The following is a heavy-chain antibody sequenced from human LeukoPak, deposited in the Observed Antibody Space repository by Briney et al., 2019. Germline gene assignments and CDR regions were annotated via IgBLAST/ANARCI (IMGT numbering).Heavy chain of an antibody. V-gene: IGHV3-33*06. J-gene: IGHJ4*02. D-gene: IGHD6-6*01. CDR1: GFTFSSYG. CDR2: IGYDGSNK. CDR3: AKDRQLGLLGFDY. Sequence: GGSLRLFCGASGFTFSSYGMHGARQARGKGLEWVAVIGYDGSNKYYADSVKGRFTISRDNSKNTLYLQMNSLRAEDTAVYYCAKDRQLGLLGFDYWGQGTLVTVSS.